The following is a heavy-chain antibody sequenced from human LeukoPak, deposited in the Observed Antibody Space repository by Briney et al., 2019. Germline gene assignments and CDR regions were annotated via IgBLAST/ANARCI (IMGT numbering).Heavy chain of an antibody. CDR1: GDTFSKYA. D-gene: IGHD6-13*01. CDR3: ARARTLVTVYFDY. CDR2: IVPVFGTP. Sequence: SVKVSCKASGDTFSKYAVTWVRQAPGQGLEWMGNIVPVFGTPIYAQKFQGRVTITADESTSTAYMELSSLRSEDTAVYYCARARTLVTVYFDYWGQGTLVTVSS. V-gene: IGHV1-69*13. J-gene: IGHJ4*02.